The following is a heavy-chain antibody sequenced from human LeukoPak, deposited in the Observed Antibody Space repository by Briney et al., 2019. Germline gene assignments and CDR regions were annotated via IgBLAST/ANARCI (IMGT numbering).Heavy chain of an antibody. J-gene: IGHJ4*02. D-gene: IGHD3-10*01. CDR2: ISSSGGST. V-gene: IGHV3-23*01. CDR3: AKDRASYYGGGSYFDY. CDR1: GFTFSNYA. Sequence: GGSLRLSCAASGFTFSNYAMNWVRQAPGKGLERVSVISSSGGSTYYADSVKGRFTISRDNSKNTMYLQMNSLRAEDTAVYCCAKDRASYYGGGSYFDYWGQGTLVTVSS.